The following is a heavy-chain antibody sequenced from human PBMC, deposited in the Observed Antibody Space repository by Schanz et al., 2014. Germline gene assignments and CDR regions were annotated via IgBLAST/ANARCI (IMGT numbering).Heavy chain of an antibody. CDR1: GFTFSSYA. J-gene: IGHJ4*02. V-gene: IGHV3-23*04. D-gene: IGHD2-21*02. Sequence: EVQLVESGGGLVQPGGSLRLSCAASGFTFSSYAMSWVRQAPGKGLQWVSTISGSGGSTYYADSVKGRFTISRDNSGNTLYLQMNSLTGEDTAVYYCAKDGVPSPWVCFGGYCYSGGADYWGQGTLVTVSS. CDR3: AKDGVPSPWVCFGGYCYSGGADY. CDR2: ISGSGGST.